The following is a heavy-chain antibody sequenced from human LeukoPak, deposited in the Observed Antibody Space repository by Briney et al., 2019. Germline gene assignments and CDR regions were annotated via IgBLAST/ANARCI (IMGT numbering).Heavy chain of an antibody. CDR3: AKGGLQYYYGSGSYYSIDY. CDR2: ISSSSSYI. J-gene: IGHJ4*02. Sequence: GGSLRLSCAASGFTFSSYSMNWVRQAPGKGLEWVSSISSSSSYIYYADSVKGRFTISRDNSKNTLYLQMNSLRAEDTAVYYCAKGGLQYYYGSGSYYSIDYWGQGTLVTVSS. D-gene: IGHD3-10*01. CDR1: GFTFSSYS. V-gene: IGHV3-21*04.